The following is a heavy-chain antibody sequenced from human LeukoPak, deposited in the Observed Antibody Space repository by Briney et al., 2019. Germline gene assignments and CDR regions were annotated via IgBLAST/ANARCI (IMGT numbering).Heavy chain of an antibody. CDR2: ISGSGGST. CDR1: GFTFSSYA. V-gene: IGHV3-23*01. D-gene: IGHD3-22*01. CDR3: AKHTYDSSGYYLNYFDY. Sequence: GGSLRLSCAASGFTFSSYAMSWVRQAPGKGLEWVSAISGSGGSTYYADSVKGRFTISRDNSKNTLYLQMNSLRAEDTAVYYCAKHTYDSSGYYLNYFDYWSQGTLVTVSS. J-gene: IGHJ4*02.